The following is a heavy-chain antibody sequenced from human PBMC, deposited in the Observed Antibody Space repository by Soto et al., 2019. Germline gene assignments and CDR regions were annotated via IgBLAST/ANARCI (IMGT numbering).Heavy chain of an antibody. J-gene: IGHJ4*02. CDR2: ISYDGSNK. CDR3: ATGIAVAAYFDY. CDR1: GFTFSSYA. D-gene: IGHD6-19*01. Sequence: GGSLRLSCAASGFTFSSYAMHWVRQAPGKGLEWVAVISYDGSNKYYADSVKGRFTISRDNSKNTLYLQMNSLRAEDTAVYYCATGIAVAAYFDYWGQGTLVTVSS. V-gene: IGHV3-30-3*01.